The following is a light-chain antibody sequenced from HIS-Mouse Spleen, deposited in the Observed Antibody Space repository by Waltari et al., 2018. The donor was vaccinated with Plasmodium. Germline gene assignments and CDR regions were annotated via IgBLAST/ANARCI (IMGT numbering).Light chain of an antibody. Sequence: EIVLTQSPATLSLSPGERATPSCRASQSVSSYFAWYQQKPGQAPRLLIYDASNRATGIPARFSGSGSGTDFTLTISSLEPEDFAVYYCQQRSNWPRVLTFGGGTKVEIK. CDR2: DAS. CDR1: QSVSSY. CDR3: QQRSNWPRVLT. V-gene: IGKV3-11*01. J-gene: IGKJ4*01.